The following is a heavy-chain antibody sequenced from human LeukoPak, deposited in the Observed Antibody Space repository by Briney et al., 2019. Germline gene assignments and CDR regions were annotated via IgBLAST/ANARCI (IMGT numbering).Heavy chain of an antibody. D-gene: IGHD2-15*01. CDR2: ISSSGSTI. CDR3: AKAGAVVVVVAKFFDY. V-gene: IGHV3-48*03. Sequence: GGSLRLSCAASGFTFSSYEMNWVRQAPGKGLEWVSYISSSGSTIYYADSVKGRFTISRDNAKNSLYLQMNSLRAEDTAVYYCAKAGAVVVVVAKFFDYWGQGTLVTVSS. J-gene: IGHJ4*02. CDR1: GFTFSSYE.